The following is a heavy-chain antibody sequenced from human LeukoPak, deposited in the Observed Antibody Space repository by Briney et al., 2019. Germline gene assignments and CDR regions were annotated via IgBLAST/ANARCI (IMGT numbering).Heavy chain of an antibody. D-gene: IGHD5-24*01. CDR1: GFTFSSYE. J-gene: IGHJ4*02. V-gene: IGHV3-48*03. Sequence: GGSLRLSCTASGFTFSSYEMNWVRLAPGKGLEWVSDISSSGSPIYYADSVKGRFTVSRDNAKNSLYLQMSSLRAEDTAVYYCARTMAFWGQGTLVAVSS. CDR3: ARTMAF. CDR2: ISSSGSPI.